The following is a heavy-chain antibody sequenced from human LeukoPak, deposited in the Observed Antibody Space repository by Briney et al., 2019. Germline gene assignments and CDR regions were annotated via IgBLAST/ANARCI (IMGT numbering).Heavy chain of an antibody. Sequence: SQTLSLTCAISGDSVSSNSAAWNWIRQSPSRGLEWLGRTYYRSKWYNDYAVSVRGRITVNPDTSKNQFSLHLNSVTPEDTAVYYCARRLTQYDCFDPWGQGILVTVSS. V-gene: IGHV6-1*01. CDR2: TYYRSKWYN. J-gene: IGHJ5*02. CDR3: ARRLTQYDCFDP. D-gene: IGHD2-2*01. CDR1: GDSVSSNSAA.